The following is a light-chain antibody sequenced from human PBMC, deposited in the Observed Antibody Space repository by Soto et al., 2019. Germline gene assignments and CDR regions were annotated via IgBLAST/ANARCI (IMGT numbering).Light chain of an antibody. J-gene: IGKJ2*01. Sequence: DIQMTQSPSSLSASVGDRVTITCRASQTISTSLNWYQQKPGKAPRLLIYDASSLLSGVPSRFSGSGSGPDFTLTIASLQTDDWSTYYCQQSDCTPYTFGQGTTVEI. CDR3: QQSDCTPYT. V-gene: IGKV1-39*01. CDR1: QTISTS. CDR2: DAS.